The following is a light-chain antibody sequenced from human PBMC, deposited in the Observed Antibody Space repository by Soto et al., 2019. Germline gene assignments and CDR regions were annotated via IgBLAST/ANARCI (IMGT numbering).Light chain of an antibody. J-gene: IGLJ3*02. CDR1: SSNIGAGYD. V-gene: IGLV1-40*01. CDR3: QSYDGRLSTWV. Sequence: QSVLAQPPSVSGAPGQRITISCTGSSSNIGAGYDVQWYQHLPGTAPRLLVFANTDRPSGVPDRISGSKSGTSASLAITGLQAEDEADYYCQSYDGRLSTWVFGGGTKLTDL. CDR2: ANT.